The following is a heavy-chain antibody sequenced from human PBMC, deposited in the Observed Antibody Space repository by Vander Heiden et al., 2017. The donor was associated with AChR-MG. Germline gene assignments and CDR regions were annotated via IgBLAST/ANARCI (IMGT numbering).Heavy chain of an antibody. CDR1: GFTFRSYG. D-gene: IGHD3-3*01. J-gene: IGHJ4*02. CDR3: AKDAMSDFWSGYPDY. CDR2: IRYDGGNK. V-gene: IGHV3-30*02. Sequence: QVQLVESGGGVVQPGGSLRLSCAASGFTFRSYGMHWVRQAPGKGLEWVAFIRYDGGNKYYSDSVKGRFTISRDNSNNTLYLQMNSLRAEDTAVYYCAKDAMSDFWSGYPDYWGQGTLVTVSS.